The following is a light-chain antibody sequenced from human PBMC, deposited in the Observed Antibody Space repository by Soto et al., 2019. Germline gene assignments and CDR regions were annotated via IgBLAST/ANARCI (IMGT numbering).Light chain of an antibody. Sequence: DIQLTQPPSSLSASFGDRVTLTCRAGQSIYTYLNWYQQKPGTAPKLLMYAASTLHSGVPARFSGSGSGTDFTLTITILQREDVATYCCQQSHSTPYTFGQGTKLE. CDR2: AAS. CDR1: QSIYTY. J-gene: IGKJ2*01. V-gene: IGKV1-39*01. CDR3: QQSHSTPYT.